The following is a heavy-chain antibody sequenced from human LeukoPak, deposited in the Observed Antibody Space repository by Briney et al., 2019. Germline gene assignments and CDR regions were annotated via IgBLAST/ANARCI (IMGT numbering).Heavy chain of an antibody. CDR1: GITFSSYA. Sequence: GGSLRLSCAASGITFSSYAMSWVRQPPGKGLEWVSGISGSGDNTYYADSVKGRFTISRDDSKNTLYLQMNSLRAEDTAVYFCARDFGVTNYHFDYWGQGTLVTVSS. CDR3: ARDFGVTNYHFDY. V-gene: IGHV3-23*01. J-gene: IGHJ4*02. CDR2: ISGSGDNT. D-gene: IGHD3-16*01.